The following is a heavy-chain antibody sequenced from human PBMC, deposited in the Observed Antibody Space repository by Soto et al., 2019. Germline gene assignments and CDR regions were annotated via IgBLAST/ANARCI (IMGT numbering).Heavy chain of an antibody. CDR2: ISYDGSNK. Sequence: LRLSCAASGFTFSSYGMHWVRQAPGKGLEWVAVISYDGSNKYYADSVKGRFTISRDNSKNTLYLQMNSLRAEDTAVYYCPKLVRLAAAGTGWFDPWGQGTLVTV. CDR3: PKLVRLAAAGTGWFDP. D-gene: IGHD6-13*01. CDR1: GFTFSSYG. V-gene: IGHV3-30*18. J-gene: IGHJ5*02.